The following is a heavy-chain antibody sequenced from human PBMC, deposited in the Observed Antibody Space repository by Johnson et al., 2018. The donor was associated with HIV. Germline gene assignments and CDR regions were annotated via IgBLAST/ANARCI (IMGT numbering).Heavy chain of an antibody. D-gene: IGHD3-22*01. V-gene: IGHV3-15*01. J-gene: IGHJ3*02. CDR1: GFTFTNVW. Sequence: VQLVESGGGLVKPGGSLRFSCAVSGFTFTNVWMNWVRQVPGQGLEWVGRIKSRTDGGTTDYAAPVKGRFTISRDDSKNTLFLQMNSLKIEDTATYYCTTAGSSGSAHAFDIWGQGTRVTVSS. CDR2: IKSRTDGGTT. CDR3: TTAGSSGSAHAFDI.